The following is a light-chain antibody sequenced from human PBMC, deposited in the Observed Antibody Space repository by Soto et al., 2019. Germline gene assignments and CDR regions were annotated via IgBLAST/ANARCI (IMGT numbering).Light chain of an antibody. Sequence: DMQLIQSPSSLSASVGDRVTITCRANEKMTRYLNWYQQKPGKAPKLLIYAASNLQSGVPSRFSGSGSGADFILTISSPQPEDSATYYCQQSYSTPRTFGQGTKVDIK. CDR2: AAS. CDR1: EKMTRY. CDR3: QQSYSTPRT. V-gene: IGKV1-39*01. J-gene: IGKJ1*01.